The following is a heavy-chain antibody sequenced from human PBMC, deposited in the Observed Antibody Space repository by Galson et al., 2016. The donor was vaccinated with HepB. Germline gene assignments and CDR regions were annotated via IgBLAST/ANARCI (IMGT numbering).Heavy chain of an antibody. CDR3: AHGYGDYVGGNAFDI. CDR2: IYWDDDK. Sequence: PALVKPTQTLTLTCTSSGFSLRTRGVGVGWIRQPPGKALGWLALIYWDDDKRYSPSLKSRLTITKDTSKNQVVLTMTNMDPVDTATYYCAHGYGDYVGGNAFDIWGQGTMVTVSS. V-gene: IGHV2-5*02. CDR1: GFSLRTRGVG. D-gene: IGHD4-17*01. J-gene: IGHJ3*02.